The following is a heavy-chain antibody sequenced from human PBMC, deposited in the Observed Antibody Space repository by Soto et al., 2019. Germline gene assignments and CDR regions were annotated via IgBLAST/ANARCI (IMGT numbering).Heavy chain of an antibody. CDR3: ATGQYYYDSSGYRFDI. CDR2: ISSSSSYK. D-gene: IGHD3-22*01. V-gene: IGHV3-21*01. CDR1: GFTFSTYA. Sequence: PGGSLRLSCAASGFTFSTYAMAWVRQAPGKGLEWVSSISSSSSYKYYADSVKGRFTISRDNAKNSLYLQMNSLRAEDTAVYYCATGQYYYDSSGYRFDIWGQGTMVTVSS. J-gene: IGHJ3*02.